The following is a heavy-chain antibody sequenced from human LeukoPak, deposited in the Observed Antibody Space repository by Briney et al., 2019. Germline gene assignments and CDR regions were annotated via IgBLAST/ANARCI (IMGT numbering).Heavy chain of an antibody. CDR1: GYTFTGYY. Sequence: ASVKVSCNASGYTFTGYYMHWVRQAPGQGLEWMGWINPNSGGTNYAQKFQGRVTLTRDTSISTAYMELSSLISDDTAVYYCARDLFLAAAEREGDDYWGQGTLVTVSS. J-gene: IGHJ4*02. V-gene: IGHV1-2*02. CDR2: INPNSGGT. D-gene: IGHD6-13*01. CDR3: ARDLFLAAAEREGDDY.